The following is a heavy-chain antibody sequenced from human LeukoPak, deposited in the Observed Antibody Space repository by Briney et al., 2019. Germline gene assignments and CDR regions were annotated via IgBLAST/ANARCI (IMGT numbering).Heavy chain of an antibody. D-gene: IGHD3-9*01. V-gene: IGHV1-2*02. CDR2: INPNSGGT. CDR1: GYTFIGYY. J-gene: IGHJ4*02. CDR3: ARGPPRGADWYAPNFDY. Sequence: ASVKVSCKASGYTFIGYYMHWVRQAPGQGLEWMGWINPNSGGTNYAQKFQGRVTMTRDTSISTGYMELSRLRSDDTAVYYCARGPPRGADWYAPNFDYWGQGTLVTVSS.